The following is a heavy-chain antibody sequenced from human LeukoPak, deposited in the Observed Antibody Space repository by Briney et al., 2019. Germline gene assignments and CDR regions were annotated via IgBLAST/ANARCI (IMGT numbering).Heavy chain of an antibody. J-gene: IGHJ5*02. CDR1: GYTFISHD. CDR2: INPNSGNT. CDR3: ARAGRFDSGHAWFDP. D-gene: IGHD5-12*01. Sequence: ASVTVSCTASGYTFISHDINWVRQAPGQGLESMGWINPNSGNTGYAQKFQDRVTFTRNPSISTAYMELSSLRSEDTAVYYCARAGRFDSGHAWFDPWGQGTLVTVSS. V-gene: IGHV1-8*03.